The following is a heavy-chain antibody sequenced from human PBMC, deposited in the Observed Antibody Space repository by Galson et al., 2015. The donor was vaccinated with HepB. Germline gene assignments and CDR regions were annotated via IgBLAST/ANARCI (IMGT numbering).Heavy chain of an antibody. CDR1: GFTFSDYY. J-gene: IGHJ4*02. V-gene: IGHV3-11*05. D-gene: IGHD2-15*01. CDR3: ARDFDCSGGSCYPDY. CDR2: ISSSSSYT. Sequence: SLRLSCAASGFTFSDYYMSWIRQAPGKGLEWVSYISSSSSYTNYADSVKGRFTISRDNAKNSLYLQMNSLRAEDTALYYCARDFDCSGGSCYPDYWGQGTLVTVSS.